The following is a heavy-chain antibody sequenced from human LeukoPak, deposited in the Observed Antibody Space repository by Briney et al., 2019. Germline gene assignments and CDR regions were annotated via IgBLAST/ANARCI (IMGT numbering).Heavy chain of an antibody. D-gene: IGHD3-10*01. CDR1: GLSISNDW. J-gene: IGHJ4*02. Sequence: GGSLRLSCAASGLSISNDWMSWVRQAPGKGLEWVGRVKSKGNGETTDYAAPVKGRFTISRDDSKNTLYLQMNSLKIEDTAVYYCTLIQGWGSGSYYLDYWGQGTLVTLSS. CDR2: VKSKGNGETT. CDR3: TLIQGWGSGSYYLDY. V-gene: IGHV3-15*01.